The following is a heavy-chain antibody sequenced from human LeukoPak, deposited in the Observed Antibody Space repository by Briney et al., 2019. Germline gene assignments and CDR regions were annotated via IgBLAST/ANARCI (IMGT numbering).Heavy chain of an antibody. CDR1: GYTFTGYY. J-gene: IGHJ4*02. V-gene: IGHV1-2*02. CDR3: ARFPYYYDSSGYSDY. Sequence: GASVKVSCKASGYTFTGYYMHWVRQAPGQGLEWMGWINPNSGGTNYAQKFQGRVTMTRDTSISTAYMELSRLRSDDTAVYYCARFPYYYDSSGYSDYWGQGTLVTVSS. CDR2: INPNSGGT. D-gene: IGHD3-22*01.